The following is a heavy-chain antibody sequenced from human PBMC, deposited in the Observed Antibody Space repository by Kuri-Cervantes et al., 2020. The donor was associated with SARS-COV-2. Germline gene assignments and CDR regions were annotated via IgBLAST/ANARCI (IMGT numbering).Heavy chain of an antibody. J-gene: IGHJ4*02. V-gene: IGHV3-21*01. D-gene: IGHD6-6*01. CDR2: ISSSSSYI. CDR3: ARGSSSSWGDY. Sequence: ETLSLTCAASGFTFSSYSMNWVRQAPGRGLEWVSSISSSSSYIYYADSVKGRFTISRDNAKNSLYLQMNSLRAEDTAVYYCARGSSSSWGDYWGQGTLVTVSS. CDR1: GFTFSSYS.